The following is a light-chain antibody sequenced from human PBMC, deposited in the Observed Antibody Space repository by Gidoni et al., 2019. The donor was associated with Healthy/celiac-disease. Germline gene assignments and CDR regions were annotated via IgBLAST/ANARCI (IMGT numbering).Light chain of an antibody. CDR3: QQRSNWPSGT. V-gene: IGKV3-11*01. CDR2: DAS. CDR1: PSVSSY. J-gene: IGKJ3*01. Sequence: EIVLTQSPATLSLSPGERATLSCRASPSVSSYLAWYQQKPGQAPRLLIYDASNRATGIPARFSGSGSGTDFTLTISSLEPEDFAVYYCQQRSNWPSGTFGPGTKVDIK.